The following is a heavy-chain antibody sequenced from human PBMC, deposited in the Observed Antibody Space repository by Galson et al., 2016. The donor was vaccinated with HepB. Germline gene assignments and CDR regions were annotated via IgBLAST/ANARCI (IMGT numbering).Heavy chain of an antibody. CDR2: TFYRSKWHS. D-gene: IGHD1-26*01. CDR3: ARDPGWQYRDSGSYLGWFEP. V-gene: IGHV6-1*01. Sequence: CAISGDSVSSNSAAWNWIQQSSSRGLEWLGRTFYRSKWHSEYAVSVQSRISIKSDPSKNQVSLQLNSVSPEDTAGYYLARDPGWQYRDSGSYLGWFEPWGQGTLVTVSS. J-gene: IGHJ5*02. CDR1: GDSVSSNSAA.